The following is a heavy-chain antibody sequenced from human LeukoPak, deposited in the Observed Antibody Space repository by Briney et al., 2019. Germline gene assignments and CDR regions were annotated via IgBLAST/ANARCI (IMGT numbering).Heavy chain of an antibody. Sequence: GGSLRLSCAASGFIFSSYWMTWVRQAPRKAPEWVANIRHDGREKYYVGSVKGRFIISRDNAKNSPYLQMNSLRLEDTAIYYCAWGMDVWGQGTTVTVSS. CDR3: AWGMDV. CDR1: GFIFSSYW. CDR2: IRHDGREK. V-gene: IGHV3-7*04. J-gene: IGHJ6*02.